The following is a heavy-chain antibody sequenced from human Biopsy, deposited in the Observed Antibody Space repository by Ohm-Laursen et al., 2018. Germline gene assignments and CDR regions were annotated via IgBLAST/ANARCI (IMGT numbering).Heavy chain of an antibody. CDR1: GFGMYA. CDR3: AKDGGQWLGGAFDI. J-gene: IGHJ3*02. D-gene: IGHD6-19*01. CDR2: IAYDGSNK. Sequence: SLRLSCAASGFGMYAMHWVRQPPGKGLEWLAVIAYDGSNKYYAESVKRRFTISRDRSRDTVHLQMNSLRYEDTALYYCAKDGGQWLGGAFDIWGHGTMVSVSS. V-gene: IGHV3-30*18.